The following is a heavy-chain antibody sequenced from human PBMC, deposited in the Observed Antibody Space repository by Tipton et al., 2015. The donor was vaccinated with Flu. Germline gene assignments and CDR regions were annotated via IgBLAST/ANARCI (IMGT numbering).Heavy chain of an antibody. J-gene: IGHJ5*02. V-gene: IGHV4-4*02. D-gene: IGHD3-10*01. CDR1: GGSISSSNW. CDR2: IYHSGST. Sequence: TLSLTCAVSGGSISSSNWWSWVRQPPGKGLERIGEIYHSGSTNYNPSLKSRVTISVDKSKNQFSLKLSSVTAADTAVYYCARGAGDIWFGEFFWFDPWGQGTLVTVSS. CDR3: ARGAGDIWFGEFFWFDP.